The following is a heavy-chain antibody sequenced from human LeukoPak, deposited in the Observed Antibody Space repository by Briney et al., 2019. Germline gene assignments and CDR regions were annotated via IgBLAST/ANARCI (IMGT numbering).Heavy chain of an antibody. Sequence: ASVKVSCKASGYTFTSYDINWVRQATGQGLEWMGWMNPNSGNTYYAEKVQGRVTLTRNTAISTAYMELSSLRSEDTAVYYCAGVGDYGDYDFDYWGQGTLVTVSS. CDR2: MNPNSGNT. CDR3: AGVGDYGDYDFDY. V-gene: IGHV1-8*01. J-gene: IGHJ4*02. CDR1: GYTFTSYD. D-gene: IGHD4-17*01.